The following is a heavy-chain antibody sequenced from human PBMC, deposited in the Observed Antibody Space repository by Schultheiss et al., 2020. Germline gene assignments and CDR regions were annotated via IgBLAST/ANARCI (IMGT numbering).Heavy chain of an antibody. CDR1: GFTFSRYA. CDR3: AREGGGSESPRILYYYYGMDV. V-gene: IGHV3-30-3*01. CDR2: ISYDGNNK. J-gene: IGHJ6*02. D-gene: IGHD3-10*01. Sequence: GGSLRLSCAASGFTFSRYAMHWVRQAPGKGLEWVAVISYDGNNKHYADSVKGRFTISRDNSKNSLYLQMNSLRAEDTAVYYCAREGGGSESPRILYYYYGMDVWGQGTTVTVSS.